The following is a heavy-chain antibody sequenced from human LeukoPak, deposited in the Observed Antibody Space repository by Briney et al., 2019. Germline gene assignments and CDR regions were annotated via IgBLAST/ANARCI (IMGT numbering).Heavy chain of an antibody. V-gene: IGHV1-3*03. D-gene: IGHD4-23*01. CDR1: GYTFTNYA. CDR3: AREVGGGNSRTYYYYMDV. J-gene: IGHJ6*03. Sequence: GASVKVSCKASGYTFTNYAMHWVRQAPGQGLYWMGWINTGTGNTKYSQEFQGRVTITRDTSASTAYLELSSLRSEDMAVYYCAREVGGGNSRTYYYYMDVWGKGTTVTVS. CDR2: INTGTGNT.